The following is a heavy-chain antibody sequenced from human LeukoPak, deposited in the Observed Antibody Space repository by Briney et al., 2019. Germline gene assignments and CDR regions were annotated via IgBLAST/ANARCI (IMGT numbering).Heavy chain of an antibody. CDR3: ARDMGYGYSHYYYGMDV. D-gene: IGHD5-18*01. J-gene: IGHJ6*02. CDR2: IYYSGST. V-gene: IGHV4-31*03. Sequence: ASQTLSLTCTVSGGSISSGGYYWSWIRQHPGKGLEWIGYIYYSGSTYYNPSLKSRVTISVDTSKNQFSLKLSSVTAADTAVYYCARDMGYGYSHYYYGMDVWGQGTTVTVSS. CDR1: GGSISSGGYY.